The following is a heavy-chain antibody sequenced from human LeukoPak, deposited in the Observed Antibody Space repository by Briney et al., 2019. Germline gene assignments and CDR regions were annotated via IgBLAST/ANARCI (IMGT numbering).Heavy chain of an antibody. CDR1: GGTFSSYA. J-gene: IGHJ4*02. CDR3: ARDRSAYCGGDCYSFDY. Sequence: SVKVSCKASGGTFSSYAISWVRQAPGQGLEWMGGIIPIFGTANYAQKFQGRVTITADESTSTAYMELSSLRSEDTAVYYCARDRSAYCGGDCYSFDYWGQGTLVTVSS. D-gene: IGHD2-21*02. CDR2: IIPIFGTA. V-gene: IGHV1-69*13.